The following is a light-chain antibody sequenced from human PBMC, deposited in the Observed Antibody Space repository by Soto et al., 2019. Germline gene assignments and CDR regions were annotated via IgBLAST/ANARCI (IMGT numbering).Light chain of an antibody. CDR3: QQYGSSPQP. CDR1: QILSSSS. Sequence: EIVVRQSTGTLSLSPGEIAVLAYIAIQILSSSSLAWYQQKPGQAPRLLIYGASSRATGIPDRFSGSGSGTDFTLTISRLEPEDFAVYYCQQYGSSPQPFGQGTKVDIK. J-gene: IGKJ1*01. CDR2: GAS. V-gene: IGKV3-20*01.